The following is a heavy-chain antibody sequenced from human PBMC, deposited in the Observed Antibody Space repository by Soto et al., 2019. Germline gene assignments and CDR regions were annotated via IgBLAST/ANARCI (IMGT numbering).Heavy chain of an antibody. CDR2: IWNDGSER. V-gene: IGHV3-33*06. CDR1: GFTFRSYG. CDR3: AKDLDDYSNSSYYYYYGMDV. J-gene: IGHJ6*02. D-gene: IGHD4-4*01. Sequence: TGGSLRLSCAASGFTFRSYGMHWVRQAPGKGLEWVAVIWNDGSERYYADSVKGRFTISRDNSKNTLDLQMNSLRAEDTAVYYCAKDLDDYSNSSYYYYYGMDVWGQGTTVTVSS.